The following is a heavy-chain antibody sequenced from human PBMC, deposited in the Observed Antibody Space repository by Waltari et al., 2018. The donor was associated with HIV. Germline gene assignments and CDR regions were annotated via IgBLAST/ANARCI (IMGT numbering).Heavy chain of an antibody. CDR3: ASRGMHYYDSSGYYS. V-gene: IGHV4-59*01. CDR2: IYYRGST. J-gene: IGHJ4*02. D-gene: IGHD3-22*01. CDR1: GGSITSYY. Sequence: QVLLQESGPGLVKPSETLSLTCTVSGGSITSYYWSWIRQPPGKGLEWIGYIYYRGSTNYNPSLKSRATISVDTSKNQVSLKLSSVTAADTAVYYCASRGMHYYDSSGYYSWGQGTLVTVSS.